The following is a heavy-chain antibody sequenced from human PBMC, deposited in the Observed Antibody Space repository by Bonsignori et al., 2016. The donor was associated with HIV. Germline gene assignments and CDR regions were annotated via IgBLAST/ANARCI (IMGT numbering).Heavy chain of an antibody. V-gene: IGHV3-21*06. CDR2: ITSRSNYI. J-gene: IGHJ6*01. D-gene: IGHD3-9*01. CDR1: GFAFNVYS. Sequence: GGSLRLSCGASGFAFNVYSMHWVRQAPGKGLEWVACITSRSNYIYYADSVRGRFAVSRDNTKSTLFLQMDSLRVEDTATYFCARDPATLNDYYDSAPTPGDFFFYMDVWGQRDHGHRLL. CDR3: ARDPATLNDYYDSAPTPGDFFFYMDV.